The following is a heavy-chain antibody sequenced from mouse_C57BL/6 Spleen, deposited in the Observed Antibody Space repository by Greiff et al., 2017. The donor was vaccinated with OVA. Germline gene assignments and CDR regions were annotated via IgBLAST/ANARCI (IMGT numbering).Heavy chain of an antibody. D-gene: IGHD2-5*01. J-gene: IGHJ2*01. V-gene: IGHV1-50*01. CDR1: GYTFTSYW. CDR3: ARKEGDYSNYVDD. Sequence: QVQLQQPGAELVKPGASVKLSCKASGYTFTSYWMQWVKQRPGQGLEWIGEIDPSDSYTNYNQKFKGKATLTVDTSSSTAYMQLSSLTSEDSAVYYCARKEGDYSNYVDDWGQGTTLTVSS. CDR2: IDPSDSYT.